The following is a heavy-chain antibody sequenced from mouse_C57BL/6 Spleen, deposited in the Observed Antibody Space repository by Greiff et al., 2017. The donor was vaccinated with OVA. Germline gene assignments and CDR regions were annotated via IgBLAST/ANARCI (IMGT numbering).Heavy chain of an antibody. V-gene: IGHV1-18*01. Sequence: EVQLLESGPELVKPGASVKIPCKASGYTFTDYNMDWVKQSHGKSLEWIGDINPNNGGTIYNQKFKGKATLTVDKSSSTAYMELRSLTSEDTAVYYCARLGYGNYWYFDVWGTGTTVTVSS. CDR1: GYTFTDYN. CDR3: ARLGYGNYWYFDV. CDR2: INPNNGGT. J-gene: IGHJ1*03. D-gene: IGHD2-10*02.